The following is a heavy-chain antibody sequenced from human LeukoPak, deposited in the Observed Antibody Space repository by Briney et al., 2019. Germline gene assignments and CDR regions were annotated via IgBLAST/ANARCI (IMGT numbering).Heavy chain of an antibody. D-gene: IGHD2-2*01. J-gene: IGHJ5*02. CDR3: ARRGGYCSSTSCYRVRTPWFDP. V-gene: IGHV3-21*01. CDR2: ISSSSSYI. CDR1: GFTFSSYS. Sequence: AGGSLTLSCAASGFTFSSYSMNWVRQAPGKGLEWVSSISSSSSYIYYADSVKGRFTISRDNAKNSLYLQMNSLRAEDTAVYYCARRGGYCSSTSCYRVRTPWFDPWGQGTLVTVSS.